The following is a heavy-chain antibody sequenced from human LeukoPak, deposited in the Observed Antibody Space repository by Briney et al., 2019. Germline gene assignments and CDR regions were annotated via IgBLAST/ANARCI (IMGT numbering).Heavy chain of an antibody. CDR1: GFTFDDYA. Sequence: AGGSLRLSCAASGFTFDDYAMHWVRQAPGKGLEWVSGISWNSGSIGYADSVKGRFTISRDNAKNSLYLQMNSLRAEDTALYYCAKGDPSSIAAAATDYWGQGTLVTASS. V-gene: IGHV3-9*01. J-gene: IGHJ4*02. CDR3: AKGDPSSIAAAATDY. D-gene: IGHD6-13*01. CDR2: ISWNSGSI.